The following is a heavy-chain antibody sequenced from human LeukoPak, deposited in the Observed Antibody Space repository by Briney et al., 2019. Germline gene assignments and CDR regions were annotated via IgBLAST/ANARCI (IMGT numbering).Heavy chain of an antibody. J-gene: IGHJ6*02. D-gene: IGHD2-2*01. V-gene: IGHV4-34*01. CDR3: ARGMRYQLFNYGMDV. CDR1: GGSFSGYY. CDR2: INHSGST. Sequence: SETLSLTCAVYGGSFSGYYCSWIRQPPGKGLEWIGEINHSGSTNYNPSLKSRVTISVDTPKNQFSLKLSSVTAADTAVYYCARGMRYQLFNYGMDVWGQGTTVTVSS.